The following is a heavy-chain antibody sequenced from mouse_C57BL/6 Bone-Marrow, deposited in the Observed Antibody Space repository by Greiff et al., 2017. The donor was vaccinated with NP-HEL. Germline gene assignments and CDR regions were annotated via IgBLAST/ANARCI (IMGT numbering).Heavy chain of an antibody. CDR2: IYPRDGST. J-gene: IGHJ2*01. Sequence: QVQLQQSDAELVKPGASVKISCKVSGYTFTDHTIHWMKQRPEQGLEWIGYIYPRDGSTKYNEKFKGKATLTADKSSSTAYMQLNSLTSEDSAVYFCARYYYGSSWGNYFDYWGQGTTLTVSS. D-gene: IGHD1-1*01. V-gene: IGHV1-78*01. CDR1: GYTFTDHT. CDR3: ARYYYGSSWGNYFDY.